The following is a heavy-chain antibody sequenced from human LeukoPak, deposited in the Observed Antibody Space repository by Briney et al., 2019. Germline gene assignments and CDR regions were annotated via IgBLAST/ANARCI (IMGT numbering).Heavy chain of an antibody. CDR1: GGSFSGYY. Sequence: PSETLSLTCAVYGGSFSGYYWSWIRQPPGKGLEWIGEINHSGSTNYNPSLKSRVTISVDTSKNQFSLKLSSVTAADTAVYYCARVSGGSYVNDYWGQGTLVTVSS. D-gene: IGHD1-26*01. CDR3: ARVSGGSYVNDY. V-gene: IGHV4-34*01. CDR2: INHSGST. J-gene: IGHJ4*02.